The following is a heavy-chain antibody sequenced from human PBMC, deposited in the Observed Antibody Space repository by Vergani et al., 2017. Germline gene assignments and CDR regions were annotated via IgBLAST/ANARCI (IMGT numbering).Heavy chain of an antibody. V-gene: IGHV4-39*07. J-gene: IGHJ4*02. CDR3: ARIVVVPAAPQGSEVDY. Sequence: QLQLQESGPGLVQPSETLSLTCTVSGGSISSSSYYWGWIRQPPGKGLEWIGSIDYSGSTYYNPSLKSRVTISVDTSKNQFSLKLSAVTAADTAVYYCARIVVVPAAPQGSEVDYWGQGTLVTVSS. CDR2: IDYSGST. CDR1: GGSISSSSYY. D-gene: IGHD2-2*01.